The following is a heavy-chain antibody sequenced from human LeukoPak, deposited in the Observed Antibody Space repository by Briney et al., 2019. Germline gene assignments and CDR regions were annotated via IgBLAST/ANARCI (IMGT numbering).Heavy chain of an antibody. D-gene: IGHD6-19*01. CDR2: ISAYNGNT. V-gene: IGHV1-18*01. Sequence: GASVKVSCKASGYTFTSYGISWVRQAPGQGLEWMGWISAYNGNTNYAQKLQGRSTMTTETSTSTAYMELRSLRSDDTAVYSCARDVGGEVYSSGPIDYWGQGTLVTVSS. CDR1: GYTFTSYG. J-gene: IGHJ4*02. CDR3: ARDVGGEVYSSGPIDY.